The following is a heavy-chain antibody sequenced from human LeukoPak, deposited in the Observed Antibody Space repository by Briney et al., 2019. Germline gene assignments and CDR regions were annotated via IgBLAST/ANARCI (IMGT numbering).Heavy chain of an antibody. CDR2: IYTSGST. V-gene: IGHV4-61*02. Sequence: PSQTLSLTCSVSGGSISSGSYCWSWIRQPAGKGLEWIGRIYTSGSTNYNPSLKSRVTISLDTSKNQFSLKLNSVTAADTAVYYCARGYLLGNCNVPNFDYWGHGTLVTVSS. J-gene: IGHJ4*01. CDR1: GGSISSGSYC. D-gene: IGHD1-1*01. CDR3: ARGYLLGNCNVPNFDY.